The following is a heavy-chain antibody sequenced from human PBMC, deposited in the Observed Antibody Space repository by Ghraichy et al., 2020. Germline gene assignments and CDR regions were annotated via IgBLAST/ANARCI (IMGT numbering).Heavy chain of an antibody. V-gene: IGHV4-59*01. Sequence: SETLSLTCTVSGDSISSYYWSWIRLPPGKGLEWIGYIYYSGSTHYNPSPKSRVTISLDTSKNQSSLKLSSVTAADTAVYYCARRGNYYDSSGPYFDSWGQGTLVTVSS. CDR2: IYYSGST. CDR1: GDSISSYY. J-gene: IGHJ4*02. D-gene: IGHD3-22*01. CDR3: ARRGNYYDSSGPYFDS.